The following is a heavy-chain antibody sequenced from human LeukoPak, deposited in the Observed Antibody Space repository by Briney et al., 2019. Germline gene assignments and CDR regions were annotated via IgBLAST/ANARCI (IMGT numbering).Heavy chain of an antibody. J-gene: IGHJ4*02. CDR3: ARKTTTTGIDY. D-gene: IGHD1-1*01. CDR1: AGSFVGSY. V-gene: IGHV4-34*01. Sequence: KASQTLSLACAVYAGSFVGSYWSGIRQPPGKGLEWIGGINHSGSTNYNPSLKSRVTISVDTSKNQFSLKLSSVTAADTAVYYCARKTTTTGIDYWGQGTLVTVSS. CDR2: INHSGST.